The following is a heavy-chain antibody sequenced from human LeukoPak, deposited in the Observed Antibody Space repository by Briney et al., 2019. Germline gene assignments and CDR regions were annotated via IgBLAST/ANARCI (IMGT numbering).Heavy chain of an antibody. CDR3: ARDLKIGYNSGWYSFDY. CDR2: IYYSGTT. V-gene: IGHV4-59*01. CDR1: GGSISPYY. D-gene: IGHD6-19*01. Sequence: PSETLSLTCSVSGGSISPYYWSWIRQPPGKGLEWIGCIYYSGTTNYNPSLKSRVTISVDTSKNQFSLKLISVTAADTAVYYCARDLKIGYNSGWYSFDYWGQGILVTVSS. J-gene: IGHJ4*02.